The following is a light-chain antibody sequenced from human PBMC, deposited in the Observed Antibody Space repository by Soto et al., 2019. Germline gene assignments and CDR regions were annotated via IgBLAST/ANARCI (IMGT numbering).Light chain of an antibody. V-gene: IGLV4-69*01. CDR1: SGHSSYA. CDR3: QTWGTGVV. J-gene: IGLJ2*01. Sequence: QLVLTQSPSASASLGASVKLTCTLSSGHSSYAIAWHQQQPEKGPRYLMKLNSDGSHSKGDGIPDGFSGSSSGAERYLTSSSLQSEDEADYYCQTWGTGVVFGGGTQLTVL. CDR2: LNSDGSH.